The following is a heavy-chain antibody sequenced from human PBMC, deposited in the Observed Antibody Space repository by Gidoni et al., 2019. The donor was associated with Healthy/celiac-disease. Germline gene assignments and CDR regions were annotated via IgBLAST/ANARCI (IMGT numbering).Heavy chain of an antibody. D-gene: IGHD3-16*02. Sequence: FSSYGMHWVRQAPGKGLEWVAVIWYDGYNKYYADSVRGRFTISRDNSKNTLYLQMNSLRAEDTAVYYCARDQFSGGVIVEKGIFGYWGQGTLVTVSS. CDR3: ARDQFSGGVIVEKGIFGY. CDR1: FSSYG. J-gene: IGHJ4*02. V-gene: IGHV3-33*01. CDR2: IWYDGYNK.